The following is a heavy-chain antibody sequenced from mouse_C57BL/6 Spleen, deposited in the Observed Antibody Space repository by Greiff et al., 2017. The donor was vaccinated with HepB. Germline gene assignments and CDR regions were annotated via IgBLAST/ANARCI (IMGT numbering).Heavy chain of an antibody. V-gene: IGHV5-17*01. J-gene: IGHJ1*03. CDR1: GFTFSDYG. Sequence: EVNLVESGGGLVKPGGSLKLSCAASGFTFSDYGMHWVRQAPEKGLEWVAYISSGSSTIYYADTVKGRFTISRDNAKNTLFLQMTSLRSEDTAMYYCARKDYGSSYRYFDVWGTGTTVTVSS. CDR3: ARKDYGSSYRYFDV. D-gene: IGHD1-1*01. CDR2: ISSGSSTI.